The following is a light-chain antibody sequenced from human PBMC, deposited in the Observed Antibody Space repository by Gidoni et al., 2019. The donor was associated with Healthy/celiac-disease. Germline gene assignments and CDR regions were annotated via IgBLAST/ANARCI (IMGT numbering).Light chain of an antibody. J-gene: IGKJ3*01. CDR3: QQRSSLFT. V-gene: IGKV3-11*01. CDR1: QRVSSY. Sequence: EIVLTQSPATLSLSPGERATLSCRASQRVSSYLAWYQQKPGQAPRLLLYDASNRATGIPARCSGSGSGTDFTLTISSLEPEDFAVYYCQQRSSLFTFGPGTKVDIK. CDR2: DAS.